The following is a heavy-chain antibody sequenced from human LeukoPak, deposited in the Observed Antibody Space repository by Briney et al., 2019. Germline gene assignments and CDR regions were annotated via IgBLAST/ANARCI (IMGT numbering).Heavy chain of an antibody. J-gene: IGHJ5*02. Sequence: ASVKVSCTASGYTFTSYGISWVRQAPGQGLEWMGWISAYNGNTNYAQKLQGRVTMTTDTSTSTAYMELRSLRSDDTAVYYCASLGYCTNGVCYTTWFDPWAREPWSPSPQ. CDR3: ASLGYCTNGVCYTTWFDP. CDR2: ISAYNGNT. V-gene: IGHV1-18*01. CDR1: GYTFTSYG. D-gene: IGHD2-8*01.